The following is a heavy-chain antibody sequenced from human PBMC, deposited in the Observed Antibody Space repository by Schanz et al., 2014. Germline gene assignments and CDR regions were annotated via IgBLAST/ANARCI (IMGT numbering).Heavy chain of an antibody. CDR3: ARKVVATIGGYYDN. CDR2: IWYDGSNK. V-gene: IGHV3-33*08. J-gene: IGHJ4*02. Sequence: VQLLESGGGLVQPGGSLRLSCAASGFTFSSYAMSWVRQAPGKGLEWVAVIWYDGSNKYYADSVKGRFTISRDNAENTLFLQMNSLRAEDTAVYYCARKVVATIGGYYDNWGQGTLVIVSS. CDR1: GFTFSSYA. D-gene: IGHD5-12*01.